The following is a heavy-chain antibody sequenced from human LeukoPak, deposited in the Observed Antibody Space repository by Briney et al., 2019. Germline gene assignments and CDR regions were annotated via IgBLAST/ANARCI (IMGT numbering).Heavy chain of an antibody. CDR2: IYYSGST. J-gene: IGHJ5*02. V-gene: IGHV4-39*07. CDR3: ARLKNWFDP. Sequence: SETLSLTCTVSGGSISSSSYYWGWIRQLPGKGLEWIGNIYYSGSTYYNPSLKSRVTISVDTSKNQFSLKLSSVTAADTAVYYCARLKNWFDPWGQGTLVTVSS. CDR1: GGSISSSSYY.